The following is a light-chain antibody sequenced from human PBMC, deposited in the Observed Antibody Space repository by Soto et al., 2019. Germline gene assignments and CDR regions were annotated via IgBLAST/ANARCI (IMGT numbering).Light chain of an antibody. J-gene: IGKJ2*01. CDR3: QQYGDGPPAFT. V-gene: IGKV3-20*01. Sequence: EAMLTQSPGTLSLSPGERATLSCRAGQSVRNKYFTWYQLRPGQAPRLLIYGASIRATGVPDRFSGSGSGTDFTLTISSLEPEDSAVYYCQQYGDGPPAFTFGQGTKLEI. CDR2: GAS. CDR1: QSVRNKY.